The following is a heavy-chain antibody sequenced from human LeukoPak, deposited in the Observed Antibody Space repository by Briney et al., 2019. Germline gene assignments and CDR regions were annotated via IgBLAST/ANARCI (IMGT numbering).Heavy chain of an antibody. J-gene: IGHJ4*02. CDR1: GFTVSSNY. CDR2: IYSGGMT. CDR3: ARERRYCSGDNCYSGYDY. Sequence: GGSLRLSCAVSGFTVSSNYMNWVRQAPGKGLEWGSVIYSGGMTYYADSVKGRFTISRDTSKNTLYLQMVSLRDEDTAVYYCARERRYCSGDNCYSGYDYWGRGTLVTVSS. D-gene: IGHD2-15*01. V-gene: IGHV3-53*01.